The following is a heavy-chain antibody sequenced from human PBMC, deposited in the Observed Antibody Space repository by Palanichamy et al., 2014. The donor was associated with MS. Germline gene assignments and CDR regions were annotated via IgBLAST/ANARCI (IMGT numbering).Heavy chain of an antibody. CDR3: ARDLPDYYDSSSYYYGRFDGFDI. J-gene: IGHJ3*02. Sequence: VQLVQSEAEVKRPGAVSAGLLQGLWLHLTNYGISWVRQAPGQGLEWMGWISSYNGNTVYAQRFQGRVTMITDTSTSTSYLELSSLRSDDTAVYFCARDLPDYYDSSSYYYGRFDGFDIWGQGTMVTVSS. V-gene: IGHV1-18*01. CDR2: ISSYNGNT. CDR1: LHLTNYG. D-gene: IGHD3-22*01.